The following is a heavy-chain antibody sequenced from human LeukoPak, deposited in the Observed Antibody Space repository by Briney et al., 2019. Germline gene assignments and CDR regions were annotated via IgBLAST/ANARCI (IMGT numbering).Heavy chain of an antibody. CDR2: ISWNRDSV. V-gene: IGHV3-9*01. CDR1: GFTFDVYA. CDR3: AKDKGTYYYYGMDV. J-gene: IGHJ6*02. Sequence: GRALRLSCAAPGFTFDVYAMCGVCEAPGGGLGWVSVISWNRDSVAYADSVKGRFTIYRDNAKNSLNLQMNSLRAEDSAVYYCAKDKGTYYYYGMDVWGQGTTVSVSS.